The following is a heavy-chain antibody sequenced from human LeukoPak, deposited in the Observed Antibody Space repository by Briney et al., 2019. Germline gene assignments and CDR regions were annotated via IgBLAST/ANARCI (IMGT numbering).Heavy chain of an antibody. CDR2: INPNSGGT. CDR3: ARGGLKWELHKNRFDP. J-gene: IGHJ5*02. Sequence: ASVKVSCKASGYTFTGYYMHWVRQAPGQGLEWMGWINPNSGGTNYAQKFQGRVTMTRDTSISTAYMELSRLRSDDTAVYYCARGGLKWELHKNRFDPWGQGTLVTVSS. D-gene: IGHD1-26*01. V-gene: IGHV1-2*02. CDR1: GYTFTGYY.